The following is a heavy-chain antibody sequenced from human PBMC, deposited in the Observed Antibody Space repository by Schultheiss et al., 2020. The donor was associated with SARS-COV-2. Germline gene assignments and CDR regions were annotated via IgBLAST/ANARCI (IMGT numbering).Heavy chain of an antibody. Sequence: SQTLSLTCAVSGDYISSDYWWTWVRQPPGKGLEWVGYIYYSGSTNYNPSLKSRVTMSLDTSKNQFSLKLSSVTAADTAVYYCARASGIVGAFDYWGQGTLVTVSS. CDR1: GDYISSDY. CDR3: ARASGIVGAFDY. CDR2: IYYSGST. V-gene: IGHV4-59*12. D-gene: IGHD1-26*01. J-gene: IGHJ4*02.